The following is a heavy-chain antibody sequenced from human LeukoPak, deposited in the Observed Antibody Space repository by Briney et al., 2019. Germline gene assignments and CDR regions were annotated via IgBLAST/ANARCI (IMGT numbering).Heavy chain of an antibody. CDR3: ARHVTISGPYDASDI. J-gene: IGHJ3*02. Sequence: SETLSLTCTVSGDSISSYYWSWIRQPPGKGLEWIGYIYYSGGTDYNPSLKSRVTISVDTSKNQFSLRLRSVTAADTAVYYCARHVTISGPYDASDIWGQGTMVTVSP. D-gene: IGHD5-24*01. CDR1: GDSISSYY. V-gene: IGHV4-59*08. CDR2: IYYSGGT.